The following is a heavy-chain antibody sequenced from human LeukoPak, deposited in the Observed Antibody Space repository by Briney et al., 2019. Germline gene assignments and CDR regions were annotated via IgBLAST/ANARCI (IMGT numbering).Heavy chain of an antibody. V-gene: IGHV4-59*01. J-gene: IGHJ6*03. Sequence: SETLSLTCTVSGGSISSYYWSWIRQPPGKGLEWIGYIYYSGSTNYNPSLKSRVTISVDTSKNQFSLKLSSVTAADTAVYYCARGEGAAPFYYYMDVWGKGTTVTVSS. CDR1: GGSISSYY. CDR2: IYYSGST. CDR3: ARGEGAAPFYYYMDV. D-gene: IGHD6-13*01.